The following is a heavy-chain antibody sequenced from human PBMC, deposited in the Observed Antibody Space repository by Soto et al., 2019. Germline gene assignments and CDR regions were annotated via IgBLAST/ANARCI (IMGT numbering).Heavy chain of an antibody. CDR1: GGSLSSSSW. D-gene: IGHD2-8*01. CDR3: VHHGGVPYYHDF. J-gene: IGHJ4*02. CDR2: IFYSGST. Sequence: PETLSLTCAVSGGSLSSSSWWSWVRQPPGKTLEWLGEIFYSGSTKYNPSLNSRVTISADQSKNDFSLRLSSVTAADTAVYYCVHHGGVPYYHDFWGQGMLVTVSS. V-gene: IGHV4-4*03.